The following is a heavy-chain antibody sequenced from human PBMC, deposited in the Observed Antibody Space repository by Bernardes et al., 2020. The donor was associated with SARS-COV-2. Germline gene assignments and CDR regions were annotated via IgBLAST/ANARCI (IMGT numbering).Heavy chain of an antibody. J-gene: IGHJ6*02. Sequence: ASVKVSCKASGYTFTGYYIHWVRQAPGQGLEWMGWINPNSGGTNYAQRFQGRVTMTRDTSISTAYMELSRLRSDDTAVYYCALAPTNYDRDGMDVWGRGTTVTVSS. V-gene: IGHV1-2*02. CDR3: ALAPTNYDRDGMDV. CDR2: INPNSGGT. D-gene: IGHD3-22*01. CDR1: GYTFTGYY.